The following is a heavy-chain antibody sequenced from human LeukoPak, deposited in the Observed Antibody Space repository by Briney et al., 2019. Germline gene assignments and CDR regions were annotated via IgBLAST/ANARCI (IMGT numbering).Heavy chain of an antibody. V-gene: IGHV3-21*01. CDR1: GFTFSSYS. Sequence: GGSLRLSCAASGFTFSSYSMNWVRQAPGKGLEWVSSISSSSSYIYYADSVKGRFTISRDNAKNSLYLQMNSLRAEDTAVYYCARDHRIVTTHRDAFDIWGQGTMVTVSS. J-gene: IGHJ3*02. D-gene: IGHD4-11*01. CDR3: ARDHRIVTTHRDAFDI. CDR2: ISSSSSYI.